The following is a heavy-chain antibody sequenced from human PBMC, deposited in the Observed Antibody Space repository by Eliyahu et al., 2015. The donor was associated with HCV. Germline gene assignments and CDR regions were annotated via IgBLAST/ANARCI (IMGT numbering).Heavy chain of an antibody. CDR1: GFAIDXYV. D-gene: IGHD2-2*01. CDR2: ISGDGADS. J-gene: IGHJ4*02. Sequence: EVELVESGGGVVEPGGSLRLSCAASGFAIDXYVFHWVRQVPGKGLEWVALISGDGADSDYTDSVKGRFTISRVNSKNFVYLQMNSLRTEDAALYFCVKDSSCSVTNCYRHFDSWGQGTLVTVAS. V-gene: IGHV3-43*02. CDR3: VKDSSCSVTNCYRHFDS.